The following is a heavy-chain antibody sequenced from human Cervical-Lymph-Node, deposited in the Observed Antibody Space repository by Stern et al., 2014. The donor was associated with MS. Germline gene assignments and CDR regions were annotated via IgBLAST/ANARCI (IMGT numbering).Heavy chain of an antibody. V-gene: IGHV3-30*18. D-gene: IGHD6-19*01. CDR3: AKDLESGWYAGSYYYYYGMDV. J-gene: IGHJ6*02. CDR2: TSFDGNDK. CDR1: GFNFNNYG. Sequence: VHLVESGGGVVQPGRSLRLSCAASGFNFNNYGMHWVRQAPGKGLEWVAVTSFDGNDKYYSDSVKGRFTISRDNSKNTLYLQMNSLRAEDTAVYYCAKDLESGWYAGSYYYYYGMDVWGQGTTVTVSS.